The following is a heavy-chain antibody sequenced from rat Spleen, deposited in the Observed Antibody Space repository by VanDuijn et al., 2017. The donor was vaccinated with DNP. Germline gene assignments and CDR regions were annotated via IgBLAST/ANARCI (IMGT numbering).Heavy chain of an antibody. J-gene: IGHJ1*01. CDR2: IDYSGNT. CDR3: ARGNDDYYPNWYFDF. Sequence: EVQLQESGPGLVKPSQSLFLTCSVTGYSITNNYWGWIRKFPGNRMEWTGYIDYSGNTGYNPSLKSRISITRDTSNNQFFLQLKSVTTEDTATYYCARGNDDYYPNWYFDFWGPGTMVTVSS. D-gene: IGHD1-12*03. CDR1: GYSITNNY. V-gene: IGHV3-1*01.